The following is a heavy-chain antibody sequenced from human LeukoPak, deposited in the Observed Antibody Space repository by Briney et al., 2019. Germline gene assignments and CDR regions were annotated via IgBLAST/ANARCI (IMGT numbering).Heavy chain of an antibody. CDR3: ARDPVLLWFGARSDSFDY. Sequence: PGGSLRLSCAASGFTFRSYWMHWVRQAPGKGLEWVAVISYDGSNKYYADSVKGRFTISRDNSKNTLYLQMNSLRAEDTAVYYCARDPVLLWFGARSDSFDYWGQGTLVTVSS. V-gene: IGHV3-30-3*01. CDR2: ISYDGSNK. J-gene: IGHJ4*02. D-gene: IGHD3-10*01. CDR1: GFTFRSYW.